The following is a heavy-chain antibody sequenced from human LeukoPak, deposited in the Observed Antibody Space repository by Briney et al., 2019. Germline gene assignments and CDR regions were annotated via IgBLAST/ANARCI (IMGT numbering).Heavy chain of an antibody. J-gene: IGHJ4*02. CDR1: GYTFTGYY. D-gene: IGHD5-12*01. Sequence: ASVKVSCKASGYTFTGYYMHWVRQAPGQGLEWMGWINPNSGGTSSAQKFQGRVTMTRDTSISTAYMELSRLRSDDTAVYYCARSDSGYEAGGSDYWGQGTLVTVSS. V-gene: IGHV1-2*02. CDR3: ARSDSGYEAGGSDY. CDR2: INPNSGGT.